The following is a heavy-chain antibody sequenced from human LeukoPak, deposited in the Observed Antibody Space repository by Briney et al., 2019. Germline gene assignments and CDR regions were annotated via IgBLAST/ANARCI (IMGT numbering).Heavy chain of an antibody. CDR3: ARGLLRSKSWFDP. Sequence: SETLSLTCIVSGDSISSYYWSWIRQPPGKGLEWIGYIYYSGSTNYNPSLKSRVTISVDTSKNQFSLKLSSVTAADTAVYYCARGLLRSKSWFDPWGQGTLVTVSS. CDR1: GDSISSYY. D-gene: IGHD3-3*01. CDR2: IYYSGST. J-gene: IGHJ5*02. V-gene: IGHV4-59*01.